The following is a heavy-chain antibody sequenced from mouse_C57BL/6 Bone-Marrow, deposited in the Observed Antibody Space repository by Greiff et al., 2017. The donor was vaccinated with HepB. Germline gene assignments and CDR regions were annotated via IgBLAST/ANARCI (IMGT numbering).Heavy chain of an antibody. Sequence: QVQLQQPGAELVKPGASVKLSCKASGYTFTSYWMHWVKQRPGRGLEWIGRIDPNSGGTKYNEKLKSKATLTVDKPSSTAYMQLSSLTSEDSAVYYCARERIYYDYDVPYYYAMDYWGQGTSVTVSS. V-gene: IGHV1-72*01. CDR2: IDPNSGGT. D-gene: IGHD2-4*01. CDR1: GYTFTSYW. CDR3: ARERIYYDYDVPYYYAMDY. J-gene: IGHJ4*01.